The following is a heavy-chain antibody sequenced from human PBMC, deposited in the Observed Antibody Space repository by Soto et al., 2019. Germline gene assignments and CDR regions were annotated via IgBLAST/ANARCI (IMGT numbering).Heavy chain of an antibody. J-gene: IGHJ6*02. CDR2: INPNSGGT. V-gene: IGHV1-2*04. Sequence: ASVKVSCKVSGYTLTELSMHWVRQAPGKGLEWMGWINPNSGGTNYAQKFQGWVTMTRDTSISTAYMELSRLRSDDTAVYYCARGTKYYYYDMDVWGQGTTVTVS. D-gene: IGHD2-8*01. CDR3: ARGTKYYYYDMDV. CDR1: GYTLTELS.